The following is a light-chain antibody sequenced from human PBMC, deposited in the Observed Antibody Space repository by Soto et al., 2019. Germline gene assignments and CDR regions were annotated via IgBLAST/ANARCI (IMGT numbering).Light chain of an antibody. V-gene: IGKV1-5*03. Sequence: DIQMTQSPSTLSASVGDRVTITCRASQSIITWLAWYQHKPGKAPKLRLYRASSLERGVPSRFSGSGSGTEFPLTISSLQPDDFATSYCQQYNSYWTFGQGTKVEIK. CDR1: QSIITW. CDR3: QQYNSYWT. CDR2: RAS. J-gene: IGKJ1*01.